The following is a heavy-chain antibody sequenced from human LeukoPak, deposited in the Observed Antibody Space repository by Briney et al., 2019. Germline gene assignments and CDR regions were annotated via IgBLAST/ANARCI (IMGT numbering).Heavy chain of an antibody. Sequence: ASVKVSCKASGYTFTSYDINWVRQATGQGLEWMGWMNPNSGNTGYAQKFQGRVTITRNTSISTAYMELSSLRSKDTAVYYCARSSAKTYYDFWSGDENFDYWGQGTLVTVSS. CDR3: ARSSAKTYYDFWSGDENFDY. V-gene: IGHV1-8*03. J-gene: IGHJ4*02. CDR1: GYTFTSYD. D-gene: IGHD3-3*01. CDR2: MNPNSGNT.